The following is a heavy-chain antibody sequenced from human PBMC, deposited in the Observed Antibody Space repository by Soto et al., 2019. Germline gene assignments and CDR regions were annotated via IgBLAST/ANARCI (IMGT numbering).Heavy chain of an antibody. CDR3: ARASGSYYYYGMDV. V-gene: IGHV4-30-4*01. CDR2: IYYSGST. CDR1: GGSISSGDHY. Sequence: SETLSLTGTVSGGSISSGDHYWSWIRQPPGKGLEWIGYIYYSGSTYYNPSLKSRVTISVDTSKNQFSLKLSSVTAADTAVYYCARASGSYYYYGMDVWGKGTTVTVSS. J-gene: IGHJ6*04. D-gene: IGHD5-12*01.